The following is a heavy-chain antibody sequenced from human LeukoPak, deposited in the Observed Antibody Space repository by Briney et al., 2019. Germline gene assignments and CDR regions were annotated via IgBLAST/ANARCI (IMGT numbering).Heavy chain of an antibody. D-gene: IGHD2-15*01. Sequence: ASVKVSCKASGYTFTGYYMHGVRQAPGQGLEWMGWINPNSGGTKYAQKFQGRVTMTRDMSISTAYMELSRLRSDDTAVYYCARELIVVVVDDSDYYGMDVWGQGTTVTVSS. CDR1: GYTFTGYY. J-gene: IGHJ6*02. CDR2: INPNSGGT. CDR3: ARELIVVVVDDSDYYGMDV. V-gene: IGHV1-2*02.